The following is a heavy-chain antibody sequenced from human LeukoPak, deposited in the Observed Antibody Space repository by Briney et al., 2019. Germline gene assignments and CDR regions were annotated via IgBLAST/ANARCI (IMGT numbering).Heavy chain of an antibody. Sequence: SGGSLRLSCAVSGFTFSSFGLNWVRQAPGKGLEWVSAISGSGGSTYYADSVKGRFTISRDNSKNTLYLQMNSLRAEDTAVYYCAKDPYYYGSGSPFDYWGQGTLVTVSS. D-gene: IGHD3-10*01. J-gene: IGHJ4*02. CDR3: AKDPYYYGSGSPFDY. CDR2: ISGSGGST. CDR1: GFTFSSFG. V-gene: IGHV3-23*01.